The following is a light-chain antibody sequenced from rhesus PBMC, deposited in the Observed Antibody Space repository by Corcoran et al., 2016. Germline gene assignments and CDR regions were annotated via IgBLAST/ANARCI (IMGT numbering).Light chain of an antibody. J-gene: IGKJ3*01. V-gene: IGKV1-22*01. CDR3: QQYSSRPFT. Sequence: DIQMTQSPSSLSASVGDTVTITCRASQGISSWLARYQQKPGKAPKLLIYKAAILQSGVPSRFSGSGYGTDFTLTISSLQSEDFATYYCQQYSSRPFTFGPGTKLDIK. CDR1: QGISSW. CDR2: KAA.